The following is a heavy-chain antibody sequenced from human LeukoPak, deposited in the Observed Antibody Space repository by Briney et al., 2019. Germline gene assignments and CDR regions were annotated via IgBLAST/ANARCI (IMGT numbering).Heavy chain of an antibody. CDR1: GGSISSGGYY. CDR3: ATEARLRYLDWVWSSHDAFDI. Sequence: SETLSLTCTVSGGSISSGGYYWSWIRQHPGKGLEWIGYIYYSGSTYYNPSLKSRVTISVDTSKNQFSLKLSSVTAADTAVYYCATEARLRYLDWVWSSHDAFDIWGQGTMVTVSS. J-gene: IGHJ3*02. CDR2: IYYSGST. D-gene: IGHD3-9*01. V-gene: IGHV4-31*03.